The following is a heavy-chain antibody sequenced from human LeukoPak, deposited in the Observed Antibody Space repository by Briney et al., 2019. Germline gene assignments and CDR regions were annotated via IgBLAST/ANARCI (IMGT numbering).Heavy chain of an antibody. CDR3: ARAAGRLDTPLFDY. D-gene: IGHD6-19*01. V-gene: IGHV1-69*13. Sequence: ASVKVSCKASGGTFSSYAISWVRQTPEQGLEWMGGIIPIFGTANYAQKFQGRVTIAADESTSTAYMELSSLRSEDTAVYYCARAAGRLDTPLFDYWGQGTLVTVSS. CDR2: IIPIFGTA. CDR1: GGTFSSYA. J-gene: IGHJ4*02.